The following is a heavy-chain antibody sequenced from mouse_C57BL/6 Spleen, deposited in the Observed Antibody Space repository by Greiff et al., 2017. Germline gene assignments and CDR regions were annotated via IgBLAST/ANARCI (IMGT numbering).Heavy chain of an antibody. D-gene: IGHD2-4*01. V-gene: IGHV14-4*01. CDR1: GFNIKDDY. CDR3: TTWNDYGGY. J-gene: IGHJ2*01. CDR2: IDPENGDT. Sequence: EVQVVESGAELVRPGASVKLSCTASGFNIKDDYMHWVKQRPEQGLEWIGWIDPENGDTEYASKFQGKATITADTSSNTAYLQLSSLTSEDTAVYYCTTWNDYGGYWGQGTTLTVSS.